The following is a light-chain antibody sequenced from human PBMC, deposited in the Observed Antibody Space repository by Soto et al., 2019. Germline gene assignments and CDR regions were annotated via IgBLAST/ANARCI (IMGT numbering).Light chain of an antibody. CDR1: QSISSW. CDR2: KAS. Sequence: DIPITQSPSTLSASVGDRVTITCRASQSISSWLAWYQQKPGKAPKLLIYKASSLESGVPSRFSGSGSGAEFTLTISSLQPDDFATYYCQQYNSYWTFGQGNKVEIK. J-gene: IGKJ1*01. V-gene: IGKV1-5*03. CDR3: QQYNSYWT.